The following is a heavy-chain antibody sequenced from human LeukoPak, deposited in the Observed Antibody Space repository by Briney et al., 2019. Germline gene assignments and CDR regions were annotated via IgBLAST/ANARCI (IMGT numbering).Heavy chain of an antibody. J-gene: IGHJ4*02. CDR3: AREQRTGYSSGWFLSPFDY. Sequence: SETLSLTCTVSGGSIGSYYWSWIRQPAGKGLEWIGRIYTSGSTNYNPSLKSRVTMSVDTSKNQFSLKLSSVTAADTAVYYCAREQRTGYSSGWFLSPFDYWGQGTLVTVSS. V-gene: IGHV4-4*07. CDR2: IYTSGST. D-gene: IGHD6-19*01. CDR1: GGSIGSYY.